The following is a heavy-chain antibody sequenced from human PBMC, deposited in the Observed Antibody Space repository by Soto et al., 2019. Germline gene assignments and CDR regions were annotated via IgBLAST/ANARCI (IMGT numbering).Heavy chain of an antibody. Sequence: ASVKVSCKASGYTFTSYAMHWVRQAPGQRLEWMGWIIAGNGNTKYSQKFQGRVTITRDTSASTAYMELSSLRSEDTAVYYCARSIVVVTALDYWGQGTLVTV. V-gene: IGHV1-3*01. CDR1: GYTFTSYA. CDR2: IIAGNGNT. J-gene: IGHJ4*02. CDR3: ARSIVVVTALDY. D-gene: IGHD2-21*02.